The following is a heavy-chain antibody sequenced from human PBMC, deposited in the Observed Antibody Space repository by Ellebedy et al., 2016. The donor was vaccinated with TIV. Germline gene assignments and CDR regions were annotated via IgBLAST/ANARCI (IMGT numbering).Heavy chain of an antibody. CDR3: AKDQEDTAMVTIVEGWFDP. J-gene: IGHJ5*02. CDR1: GFTFSSYS. D-gene: IGHD5-18*01. Sequence: GESLKISCAASGFTFSSYSMDWVRQAPGRGLEWVSAISGSGGSTYYADSVKGRFTISRDNSKNTLYLQMNSLRAEDTAVYYCAKDQEDTAMVTIVEGWFDPWGQGTLVTVSS. CDR2: ISGSGGST. V-gene: IGHV3-23*01.